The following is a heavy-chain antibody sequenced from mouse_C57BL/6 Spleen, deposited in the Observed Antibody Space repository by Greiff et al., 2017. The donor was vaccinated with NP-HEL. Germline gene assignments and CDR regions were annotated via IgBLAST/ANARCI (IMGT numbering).Heavy chain of an antibody. CDR1: GYTFTSYW. CDR2: IHPNSGST. J-gene: IGHJ3*01. V-gene: IGHV1-64*01. CDR3: ARTITTVVDWFAY. D-gene: IGHD1-1*01. Sequence: QVQLKQPGAELVKPGASVKLSCKASGYTFTSYWMHWVKQRPGQGLEWIGMIHPNSGSTNYNEKFKSKATLTVDKSSSTAYMQLSSLTSEDSAVYYCARTITTVVDWFAYWGQGTLVTVSA.